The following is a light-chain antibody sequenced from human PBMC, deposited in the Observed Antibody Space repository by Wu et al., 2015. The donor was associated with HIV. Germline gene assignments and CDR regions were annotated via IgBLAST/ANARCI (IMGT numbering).Light chain of an antibody. V-gene: IGKV1-13*02. CDR2: DAS. Sequence: AIQLTQSPSSLSASVGDRIIITCRASQGVGSDLAWYQHKAGSPPKLLIYDASVLRSGLPSRFSGSGSGTDFTLTISSLQPEDFATYYCQQFNSYPQTFGPGTKLEVK. CDR1: QGVGSD. J-gene: IGKJ2*01. CDR3: QQFNSYPQT.